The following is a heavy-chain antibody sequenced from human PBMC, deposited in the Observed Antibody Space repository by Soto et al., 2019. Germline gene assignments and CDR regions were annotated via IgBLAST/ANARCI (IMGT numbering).Heavy chain of an antibody. CDR2: IYHSGST. Sequence: QVQLQESGPGLVKPSQTLSLTCTVSGGSISSGNYYWNWIRQHPGKGLEWLGYIYHSGSTYYNPSLPSRVTTSVGTSKTQFPLKLSSVTAADTAVYYCASDPSGGSGPDYWGQGTLVTVSS. V-gene: IGHV4-31*03. J-gene: IGHJ4*02. CDR1: GGSISSGNYY. CDR3: ASDPSGGSGPDY. D-gene: IGHD2-15*01.